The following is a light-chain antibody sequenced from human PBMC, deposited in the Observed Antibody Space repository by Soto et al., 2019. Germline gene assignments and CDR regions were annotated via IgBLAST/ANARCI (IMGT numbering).Light chain of an antibody. CDR3: QQPET. CDR1: QSISSW. CDR2: DAS. V-gene: IGKV1-5*01. Sequence: DIQMTQSPSTLSASVGDRVTITCRASQSISSWLTWYQQKPGKAPKLLIYDASSLESGVPSRFSGSGSGTVFTLTISSLQPDDFATYYCQQPETFGQGTKVEIK. J-gene: IGKJ1*01.